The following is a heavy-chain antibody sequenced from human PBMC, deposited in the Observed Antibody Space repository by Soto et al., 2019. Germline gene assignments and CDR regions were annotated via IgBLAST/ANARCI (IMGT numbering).Heavy chain of an antibody. Sequence: QITLKESGPPLVKPTQTLTLTCTFSGFSLSTSAVGVGWIRQTPEKALEWLALIYWDDDKRYSPSLKSRLTIXKXIPKNQVVLSMTNMDPVDTATYYCAHRAVVGAYFDYWGQGTLVTVSS. J-gene: IGHJ4*02. CDR3: AHRAVVGAYFDY. CDR2: IYWDDDK. D-gene: IGHD1-26*01. V-gene: IGHV2-5*02. CDR1: GFSLSTSAVG.